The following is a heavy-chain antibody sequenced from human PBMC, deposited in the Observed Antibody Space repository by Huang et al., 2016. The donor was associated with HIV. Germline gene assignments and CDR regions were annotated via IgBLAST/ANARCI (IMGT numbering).Heavy chain of an antibody. CDR3: ARGLQGYSVGYYYFDS. D-gene: IGHD5-12*01. CDR1: APTFSNNG. CDR2: RKPKSENR. V-gene: IGHV1-8*03. J-gene: IGHJ4*02. Sequence: QVQLVQSGAEVKKLGASVKVSCKASAPTFSNNGINWVRRASGEGLEWLGWRKPKSENRGDAQKFRGRVTFTTDPSITTAYMELNSLTSEDTAVYFCARGLQGYSVGYYYFDSWGQGTLITVSS.